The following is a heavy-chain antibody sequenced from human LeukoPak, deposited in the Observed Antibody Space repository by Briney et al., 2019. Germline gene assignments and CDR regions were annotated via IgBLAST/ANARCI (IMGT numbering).Heavy chain of an antibody. CDR1: GYSISSGYY. CDR3: ARHTPPGSSSAFDI. V-gene: IGHV4-38-2*01. J-gene: IGHJ3*02. D-gene: IGHD6-6*01. Sequence: PWETLSLTCAVSGYSISSGYYWGWIRQPPGKGLKWIGSIYHSGSTYYNPSLKSRVTISVDMSKNQFSLKLRSVTAADTAVYYCARHTPPGSSSAFDIWGQGTTVTVSS. CDR2: IYHSGST.